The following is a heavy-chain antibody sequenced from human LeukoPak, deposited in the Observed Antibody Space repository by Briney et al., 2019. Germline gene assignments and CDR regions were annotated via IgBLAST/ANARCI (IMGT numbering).Heavy chain of an antibody. Sequence: GGSLRLSCAASGFTFSSYTMTWVRQAPGKGLKWVSTITTGDGNTYYADSVKGRFTVSRDDSKNTLYLQMNSLRAEDTAVYYCAKLVGATSAAFDYWGQGTLVTVSS. V-gene: IGHV3-23*01. D-gene: IGHD1-26*01. CDR1: GFTFSSYT. CDR2: ITTGDGNT. CDR3: AKLVGATSAAFDY. J-gene: IGHJ4*02.